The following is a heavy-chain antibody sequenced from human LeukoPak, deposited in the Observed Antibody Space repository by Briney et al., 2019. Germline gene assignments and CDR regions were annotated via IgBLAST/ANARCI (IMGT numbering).Heavy chain of an antibody. J-gene: IGHJ3*02. CDR3: TKGLASAAPRGDISDI. D-gene: IGHD6-13*01. Sequence: GGSLRLSCAASGFTFDDYAIHWVRQAPGKGLEWVSGIIWNSGSIGYGDSVKGRFTISRDNAKNSLYLQMDSLRAEDTALYYCTKGLASAAPRGDISDIWGQGTMVTVSS. CDR2: IIWNSGSI. V-gene: IGHV3-9*01. CDR1: GFTFDDYA.